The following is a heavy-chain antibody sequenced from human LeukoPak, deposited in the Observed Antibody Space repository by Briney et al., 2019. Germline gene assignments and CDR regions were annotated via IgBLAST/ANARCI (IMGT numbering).Heavy chain of an antibody. CDR1: GFTFSSYA. D-gene: IGHD3-22*01. J-gene: IGHJ4*02. Sequence: GGSLRLSCAASGFTFSSYAMSWVRQAPGKGLEWVSAISGSGGSTYYADSVKGRFTISRDNSKNTLYLQMNCLRAEDTAVYYCAKDLLYYYDSSGYYSSLLEDDYWGQGTLVTVSS. V-gene: IGHV3-23*01. CDR2: ISGSGGST. CDR3: AKDLLYYYDSSGYYSSLLEDDY.